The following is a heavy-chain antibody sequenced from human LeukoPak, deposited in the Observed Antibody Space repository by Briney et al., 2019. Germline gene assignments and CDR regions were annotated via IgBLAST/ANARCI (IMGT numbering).Heavy chain of an antibody. J-gene: IGHJ4*02. CDR3: AKDFSPRYSSGWTSSDH. CDR1: GYTFTNYG. Sequence: EASVKVSCKASGYTFTNYGIIWVRQAPGQGLQWMGWISAYNGNTNYAQKFQGRVTMVTETSTSTAYMEMRSLRSDDTAIYYCAKDFSPRYSSGWTSSDHWGQGTLVTDSS. D-gene: IGHD6-19*01. CDR2: ISAYNGNT. V-gene: IGHV1-18*01.